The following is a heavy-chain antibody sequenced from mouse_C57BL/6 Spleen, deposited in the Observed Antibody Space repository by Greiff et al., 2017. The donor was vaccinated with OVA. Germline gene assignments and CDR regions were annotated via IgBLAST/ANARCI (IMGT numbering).Heavy chain of an antibody. D-gene: IGHD1-1*01. Sequence: QVQLQQPGTELVKPGASVKLSCKASGYTFTSYWMHWVKQRPGQGLEWIGNINPSNGGTNYNEKFKSKATLTVDKSSSTAYMQLSSLTSEDSAVYYCARWGYGSSYWYFGVWGTGTTVTVSS. CDR2: INPSNGGT. CDR3: ARWGYGSSYWYFGV. V-gene: IGHV1-53*01. J-gene: IGHJ1*03. CDR1: GYTFTSYW.